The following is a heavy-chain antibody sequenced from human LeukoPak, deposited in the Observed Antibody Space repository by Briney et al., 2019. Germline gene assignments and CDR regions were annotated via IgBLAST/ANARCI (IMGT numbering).Heavy chain of an antibody. D-gene: IGHD3-9*01. CDR1: GFTFSSYG. CDR2: ISGSGGST. CDR3: AKDPLHYDILTGYLDY. V-gene: IGHV3-23*01. Sequence: GGSLRLSCAASGFTFSSYGMSWVRQAPGKGLEWVSAISGSGGSTYYADSVKGRFTISRDNSKNTLYLQMNSLRAEDTAVYYRAKDPLHYDILTGYLDYWGQGTLVTVSS. J-gene: IGHJ4*02.